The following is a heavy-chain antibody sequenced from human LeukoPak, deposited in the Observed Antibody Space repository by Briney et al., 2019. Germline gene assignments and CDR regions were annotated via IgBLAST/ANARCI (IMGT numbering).Heavy chain of an antibody. D-gene: IGHD4-11*01. CDR2: IRSKANSYAT. CDR3: ARMSGPLTVTTYDYFDY. Sequence: PGGSLKLSCAASGFTFSGSAMHWVRQASGKGLEWVGRIRSKANSYATAYAASVKGRFTISRDDSKNTAYLQMNSLKTEDTAVYYCARMSGPLTVTTYDYFDYWGQGTLVTVSS. J-gene: IGHJ4*02. V-gene: IGHV3-73*01. CDR1: GFTFSGSA.